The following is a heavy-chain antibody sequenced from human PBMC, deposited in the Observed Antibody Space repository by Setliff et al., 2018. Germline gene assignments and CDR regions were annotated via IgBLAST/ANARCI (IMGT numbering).Heavy chain of an antibody. CDR2: IIGSGIST. J-gene: IGHJ4*01. CDR1: GFSFSSYA. D-gene: IGHD3-3*01. CDR3: AKSPHDFWSGRVFFDY. V-gene: IGHV3-23*01. Sequence: GESLKISCAASGFSFSSYAMSWVRQAPGKGLEWVSSIIGSGISTYYADSVQGRFTISRDNHKNTLHLQMNSLRVEDTAIYYCAKSPHDFWSGRVFFDYWGQGILVTV.